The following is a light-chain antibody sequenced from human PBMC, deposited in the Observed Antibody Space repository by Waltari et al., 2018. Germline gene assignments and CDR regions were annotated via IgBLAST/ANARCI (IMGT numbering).Light chain of an antibody. CDR3: QSYDSSLSGWV. CDR2: WAS. Sequence: DIVMTQSPDSLAVSLGERATINCKSSQSVLYSSNNRNYLAWYQQKPGQPPRLLISWASTRESGVPDRFSGSGSGTSASLAITGLQAEDEADYYCQSYDSSLSGWVFGGGTK. V-gene: IGKV4-1*01. J-gene: IGKJ4*02. CDR1: QSVLYSSNNRNY.